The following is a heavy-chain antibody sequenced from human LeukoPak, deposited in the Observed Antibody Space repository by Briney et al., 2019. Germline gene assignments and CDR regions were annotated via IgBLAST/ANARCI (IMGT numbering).Heavy chain of an antibody. J-gene: IGHJ4*02. D-gene: IGHD2-15*01. V-gene: IGHV3-30*02. Sequence: PGGSLRLSCVASGFTLSTYGMRWVRQAPGKGLEWVAFIRYDGSDKFYGDSVKGRFTTSRDNSKNTLYLQMSRLRVGDTAVYYCAKDLDCSGGTCHKAFDCWGQGTLVTVSS. CDR1: GFTLSTYG. CDR3: AKDLDCSGGTCHKAFDC. CDR2: IRYDGSDK.